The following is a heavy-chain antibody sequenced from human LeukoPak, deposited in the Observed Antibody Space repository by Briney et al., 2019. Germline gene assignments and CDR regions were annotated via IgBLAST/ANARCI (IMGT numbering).Heavy chain of an antibody. D-gene: IGHD3-10*01. Sequence: PGGSLRLSCAASGFTFNSYSMNWVRQAPGKGLEWVSYISSSSSTIYYADSVKGRFTISRDNAKNSLYLQMNSLRAEDTAVYYCARDLGADGSGSYYLQDDYWGQGTLVTVSS. CDR2: ISSSSSTI. CDR1: GFTFNSYS. CDR3: ARDLGADGSGSYYLQDDY. V-gene: IGHV3-48*01. J-gene: IGHJ4*02.